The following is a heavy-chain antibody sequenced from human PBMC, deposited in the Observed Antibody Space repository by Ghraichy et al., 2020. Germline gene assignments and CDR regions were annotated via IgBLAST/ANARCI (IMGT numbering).Heavy chain of an antibody. CDR1: GFTFSSYS. CDR2: ISSSSSYI. D-gene: IGHD3-22*01. J-gene: IGHJ3*02. Sequence: GGSLRLSCAASGFTFSSYSMNWVRQAPGKGLEWVSSISSSSSYIYYADSLKGRFTISRDNAKNSLFLQMNSLRAEDTAVYYCARGLYNYYDSSGSKDAFDIWGQWTMVTVSS. V-gene: IGHV3-21*01. CDR3: ARGLYNYYDSSGSKDAFDI.